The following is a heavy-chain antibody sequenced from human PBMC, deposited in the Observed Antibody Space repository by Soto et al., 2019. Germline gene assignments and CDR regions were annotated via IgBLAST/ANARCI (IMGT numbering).Heavy chain of an antibody. D-gene: IGHD3-22*01. CDR1: GYTFTSYD. V-gene: IGHV1-8*01. J-gene: IGHJ4*02. CDR2: MNPNSGNT. Sequence: QVQLVQSGAEVKKPGASVKFSCKASGYTFTSYDINWVRQATGQGLEWMGWMNPNSGNTGYAQKFQGRVTMTRNTSISTAYMELSSLRSEDTAVYYCARAHYYDSSGYYPNFDYWGQGTLVTVSS. CDR3: ARAHYYDSSGYYPNFDY.